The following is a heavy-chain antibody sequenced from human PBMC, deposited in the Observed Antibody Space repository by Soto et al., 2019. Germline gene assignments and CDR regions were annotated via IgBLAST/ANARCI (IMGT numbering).Heavy chain of an antibody. D-gene: IGHD3-3*01. CDR2: IYYSGST. V-gene: IGHV4-39*01. CDR1: GCAITISTYY. Sequence: SDTLFLTFTSSGCAITISTYYWGWTRQPPGTGLEWIGSIYYSGSTYYSPSLKSRVTISVDTSKNQFSLKLSSVTAADTAVYYCARHIPEGNFWSGYYYSNYMDVWGKGTTVS. CDR3: ARHIPEGNFWSGYYYSNYMDV. J-gene: IGHJ6*03.